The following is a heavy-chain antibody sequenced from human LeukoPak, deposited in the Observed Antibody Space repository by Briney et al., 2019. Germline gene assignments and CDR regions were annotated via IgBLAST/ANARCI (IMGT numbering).Heavy chain of an antibody. D-gene: IGHD6-6*01. CDR1: GGSFSGYY. Sequence: PSETLSLTCAVFGGSFSGYYWSWIRQPPGKRLEWIGEINHSGGTSYTPSLKSRPTMSVDTSKNQFSLRLNSVTAADTAVYYCARGSIADRLSSWGQGTLVTVSS. J-gene: IGHJ5*02. CDR2: INHSGGT. CDR3: ARGSIADRLSS. V-gene: IGHV4-34*01.